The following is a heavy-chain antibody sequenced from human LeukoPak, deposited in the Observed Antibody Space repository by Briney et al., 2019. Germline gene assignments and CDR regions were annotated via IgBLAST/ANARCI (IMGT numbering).Heavy chain of an antibody. CDR3: TRVPISTTARGYFDY. J-gene: IGHJ4*02. D-gene: IGHD4-17*01. CDR2: IYYSGST. CDR1: GGSVSSGSYY. V-gene: IGHV4-61*01. Sequence: SETLSLTCTVSGGSVSSGSYYWSWIRQPPGKGLEWIGYIYYSGSTTYNPSLKSRVTISVDMSKNKFSLKLSSVTAADTAVYYCTRVPISTTARGYFDYWGQGTLVAVSS.